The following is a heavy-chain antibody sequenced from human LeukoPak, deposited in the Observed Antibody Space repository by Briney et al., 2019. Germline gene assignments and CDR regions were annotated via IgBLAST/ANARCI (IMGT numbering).Heavy chain of an antibody. D-gene: IGHD6-13*01. Sequence: GGSLRLSCAASGFTSSSYALNWVRQAPGKGLEWVATVSGSGDRMYHADSVKGRFTISRDNSKNTIYLQVNSLRAEDTALYYCAKAAAAPGFDFWGQGTLVTVSS. V-gene: IGHV3-23*01. CDR3: AKAAAAPGFDF. CDR1: GFTSSSYA. CDR2: VSGSGDRM. J-gene: IGHJ4*02.